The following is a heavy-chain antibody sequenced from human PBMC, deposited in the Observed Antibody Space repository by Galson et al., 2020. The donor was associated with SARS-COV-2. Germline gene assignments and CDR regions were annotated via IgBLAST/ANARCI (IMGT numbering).Heavy chain of an antibody. CDR2: IYYSGST. CDR1: GGSISSGGYY. CDR3: ARGSDWDWFDP. Sequence: PSETLSLTCTVSGGSISSGGYYWSWIRQHPGKGLEWIGYIYYSGSTYYNPSLKSRVTISVDTSKNQFSLKLSSVTAADTAVYYCARGSDWDWFDPWGQGTLVTVSS. D-gene: IGHD3-9*01. V-gene: IGHV4-31*03. J-gene: IGHJ5*02.